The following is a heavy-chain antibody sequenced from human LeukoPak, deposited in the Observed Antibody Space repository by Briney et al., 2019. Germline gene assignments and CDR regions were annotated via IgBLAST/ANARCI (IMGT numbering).Heavy chain of an antibody. Sequence: VRQATGXGLEWMGWMNPNSGNTGYAQKFQGRVTMTRNTSISTAYMELSSLRSEDTAVYYCAREGYYGHWGQGTLVTVSS. CDR2: MNPNSGNT. V-gene: IGHV1-8*01. D-gene: IGHD3-3*01. J-gene: IGHJ4*02. CDR3: AREGYYGH.